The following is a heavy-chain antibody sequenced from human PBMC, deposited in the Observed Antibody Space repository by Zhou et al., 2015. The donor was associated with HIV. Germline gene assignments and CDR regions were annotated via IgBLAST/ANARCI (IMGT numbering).Heavy chain of an antibody. Sequence: QVQLVQSGAEVKKPGSSVKVSCKASGGTFSSYTISWVRQAPGQGLEWMGRIIPILGIANYAQKFQGRVTITADKSTSTAYMELSSLRSEDTAVYYCARDRTFGVVIYGMDVWGQGTTVTVSS. D-gene: IGHD3-3*01. J-gene: IGHJ6*02. CDR1: GGTFSSYT. CDR2: IIPILGIA. CDR3: ARDRTFGVVIYGMDV. V-gene: IGHV1-69*08.